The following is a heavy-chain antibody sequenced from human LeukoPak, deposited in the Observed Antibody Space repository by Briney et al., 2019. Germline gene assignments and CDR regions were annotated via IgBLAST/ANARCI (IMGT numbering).Heavy chain of an antibody. CDR1: GFTFSSYS. CDR3: ATDYYDSSGYYTGSY. V-gene: IGHV3-48*01. CDR2: ISRDSTTI. Sequence: PGGSLRLSCAASGFTFSSYSMNWVRQAPGKGLEWPSYISRDSTTIYYADSVKGRFTISRDNAKNSLYLQMNSLRAEDTAVYHCATDYYDSSGYYTGSYWGQGTLVTVSS. D-gene: IGHD3-22*01. J-gene: IGHJ4*02.